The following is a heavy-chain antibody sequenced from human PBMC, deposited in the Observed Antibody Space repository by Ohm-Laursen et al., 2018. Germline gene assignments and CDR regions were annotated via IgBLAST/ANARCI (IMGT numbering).Heavy chain of an antibody. D-gene: IGHD4-17*01. CDR3: ASRFGDYSAAFDY. CDR1: GFNFETSV. J-gene: IGHJ4*02. V-gene: IGHV3-30*03. CDR2: ISYDGSDK. Sequence: SLRLSCAASGFNFETSVMNWVRQAPGKGLEWAAVISYDGSDKYYADSVKGRFTISRDNSQNTLYLQMNSLRAEDTAVYYCASRFGDYSAAFDYWGQGTLVTVSS.